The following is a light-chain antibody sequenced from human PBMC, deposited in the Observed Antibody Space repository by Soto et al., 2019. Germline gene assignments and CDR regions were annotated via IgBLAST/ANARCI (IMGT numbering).Light chain of an antibody. CDR2: KAS. CDR3: QHYNSYSEA. V-gene: IGKV1-5*03. Sequence: DIQMTQSPYTLSGSVGDRVTITCRASQTISSWLAWYQQKPGKAPKLLIYKASTLKSGVPSRFSGSGSGTEFPLTISSLQPDDFATYYCQHYNSYSEAFGQGTKVELK. CDR1: QTISSW. J-gene: IGKJ1*01.